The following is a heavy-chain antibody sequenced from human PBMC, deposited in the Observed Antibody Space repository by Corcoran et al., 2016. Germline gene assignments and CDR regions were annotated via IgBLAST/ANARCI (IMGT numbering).Heavy chain of an antibody. D-gene: IGHD2-21*02. CDR3: ARGGRVVTNPEFDY. V-gene: IGHV4-38-2*02. Sequence: QVPLQESGTGLVKPSETLSLTCTVSGYSLSSGYYWGWIRQPRGTGQDWIAHIYHGGTPYYNPSLKTRVTIAVDTSKNQFSLKLSSVPAAATAGYYCARGGRVVTNPEFDYWGQGTLVTVSS. CDR1: GYSLSSGYY. J-gene: IGHJ4*02. CDR2: IYHGGTP.